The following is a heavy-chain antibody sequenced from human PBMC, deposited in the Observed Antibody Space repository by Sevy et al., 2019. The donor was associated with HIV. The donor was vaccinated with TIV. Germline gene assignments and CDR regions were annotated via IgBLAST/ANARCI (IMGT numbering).Heavy chain of an antibody. CDR2: IGGSGRYT. Sequence: GGSLRLSCAPSGFTFSTYAMNWVRQAPGKGLEWVSSIGGSGRYTYYADSVEGRFTISRDNSKNMLCLQMNSLRVADTAVYYCAKGYCSGGTCPRDYYYYGMDVWGQGTTVPVSS. CDR3: AKGYCSGGTCPRDYYYYGMDV. CDR1: GFTFSTYA. V-gene: IGHV3-23*01. J-gene: IGHJ6*02. D-gene: IGHD2-15*01.